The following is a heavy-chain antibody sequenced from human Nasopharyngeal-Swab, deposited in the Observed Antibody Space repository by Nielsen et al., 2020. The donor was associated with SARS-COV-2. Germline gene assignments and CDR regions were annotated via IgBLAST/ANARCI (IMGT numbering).Heavy chain of an antibody. J-gene: IGHJ4*02. Sequence: ASVKVSCKASGYTFTSFGISWVRQAPGQGLEWMGWISSCNGDTHYAHSLQGRITMTTDTSTSTAYLELRSLRSDDTAMYYCATAYGSVSSPEYWGQGTLVTVSS. D-gene: IGHD3-10*01. CDR1: GYTFTSFG. CDR3: ATAYGSVSSPEY. V-gene: IGHV1-18*01. CDR2: ISSCNGDT.